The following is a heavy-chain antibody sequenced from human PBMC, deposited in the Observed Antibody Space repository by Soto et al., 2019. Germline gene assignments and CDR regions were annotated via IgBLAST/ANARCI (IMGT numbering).Heavy chain of an antibody. CDR2: MSSRSLTI. CDR1: GFTFSTYS. V-gene: IGHV3-48*02. Sequence: EVQLVESGGCLVQPGGSLRVSCAASGFTFSTYSMNWVRQAPGKGLEWVSYMSSRSLTIYYTDSVKGRFTISRDNAKNSLYLQMNSLRDEDTAVYYCARGGSSSDNGMDVWGQGTTVTVSS. D-gene: IGHD6-6*01. CDR3: ARGGSSSDNGMDV. J-gene: IGHJ6*02.